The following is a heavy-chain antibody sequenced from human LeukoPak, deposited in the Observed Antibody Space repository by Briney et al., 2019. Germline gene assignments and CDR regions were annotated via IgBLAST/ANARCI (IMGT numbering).Heavy chain of an antibody. CDR3: AREANYYGSGSYFEGTFDY. D-gene: IGHD3-10*01. Sequence: CLWIRQPPGKGLEWIGYIYYTGSTNYNPSLKSRVTISADTSKNEFSLRLTSVTAADTAVYYCAREANYYGSGSYFEGTFDYWGQGSLVTVSS. V-gene: IGHV4-59*01. J-gene: IGHJ4*02. CDR2: IYYTGST.